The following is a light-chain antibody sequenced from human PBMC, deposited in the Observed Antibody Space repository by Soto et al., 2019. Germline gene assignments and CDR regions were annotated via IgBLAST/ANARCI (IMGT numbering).Light chain of an antibody. CDR1: QSVSSSY. V-gene: IGKV3D-20*01. CDR2: DAS. CDR3: QQYGIPPWA. Sequence: EIVLTQSPATLSLSPGERATLSCGAIQSVSSSYLAWYQQKPGLAPRLLIYDASSRATGIPDRFSGSGSGTDFTLTISRLELEDFEVYYCQQYGIPPWAFGQRTKVHIK. J-gene: IGKJ1*01.